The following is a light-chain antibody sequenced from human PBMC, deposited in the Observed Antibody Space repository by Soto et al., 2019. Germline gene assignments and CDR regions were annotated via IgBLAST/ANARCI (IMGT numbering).Light chain of an antibody. Sequence: QSALTQPASVSGSPGQSITISCTGNISDVGSYNLVSWYQQHPGKAPKLLIYEGSKRPSGVSNRFSGSKSGNTASLTISGTQPKDEADYYCWSYAGSSTVVFGGGTKLTVL. J-gene: IGLJ2*01. CDR1: ISDVGSYNL. CDR3: WSYAGSSTVV. V-gene: IGLV2-23*01. CDR2: EGS.